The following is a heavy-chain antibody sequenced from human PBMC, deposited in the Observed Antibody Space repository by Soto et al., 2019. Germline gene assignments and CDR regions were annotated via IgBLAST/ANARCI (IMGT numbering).Heavy chain of an antibody. J-gene: IGHJ6*02. Sequence: ASVKVSCKVSGGSFSSYAFNWVRQAPGQGLEWMGGIIPLLDTTNYAQNLQDRVTITADKSTYTVYMELSSLRSEDTALYYCARDPRYSYGDPPHRGMDVWGQGTTVTVSS. CDR3: ARDPRYSYGDPPHRGMDV. D-gene: IGHD5-18*01. CDR2: IIPLLDTT. CDR1: GGSFSSYA. V-gene: IGHV1-69*10.